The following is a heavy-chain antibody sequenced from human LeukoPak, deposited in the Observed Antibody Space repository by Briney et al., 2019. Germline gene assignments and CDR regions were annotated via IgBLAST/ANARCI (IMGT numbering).Heavy chain of an antibody. CDR1: GGTFSSYA. D-gene: IGHD3-10*01. Sequence: GASVKVSCKASGGTFSSYAISWVRQAPGQGLEWMGGIIPIFGTANYAQKFQGRVTITTDESTSTAYLELSSLRSEDTAVHYCASGFAGVGNWFDPWGQGTLVTVSS. CDR2: IIPIFGTA. J-gene: IGHJ5*02. V-gene: IGHV1-69*05. CDR3: ASGFAGVGNWFDP.